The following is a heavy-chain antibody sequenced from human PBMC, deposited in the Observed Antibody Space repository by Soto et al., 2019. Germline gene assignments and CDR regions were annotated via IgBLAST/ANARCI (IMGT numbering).Heavy chain of an antibody. D-gene: IGHD2-2*01. CDR1: GGSISSYY. CDR2: IYYSGST. V-gene: IGHV4-59*01. Sequence: SETLSLTCTVSGGSISSYYWSWIRQPPGKGLEWIGYIYYSGSTNYNPSLKSRVTISVDTSKNQFSLKLSSVTAADTAVYYCARDPGYCSSTSCYGEGGMDVWGQGTTVTVSS. J-gene: IGHJ6*02. CDR3: ARDPGYCSSTSCYGEGGMDV.